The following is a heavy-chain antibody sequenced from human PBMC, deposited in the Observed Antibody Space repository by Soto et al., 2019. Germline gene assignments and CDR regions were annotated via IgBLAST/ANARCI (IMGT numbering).Heavy chain of an antibody. CDR3: ASAGGATTDYFDY. V-gene: IGHV1-69*01. Sequence: QVQLVQSGAEVKKPGSSVKVSCKASGVTFSSSAISWVRQAPGQGLEWMGGIIPIFGTANYAQKFQGRVTITADESKSKAYMERSSLRSEDTAVDYCASAGGATTDYFDYWGQGTLVTVSS. J-gene: IGHJ4*02. CDR2: IIPIFGTA. CDR1: GVTFSSSA. D-gene: IGHD1-26*01.